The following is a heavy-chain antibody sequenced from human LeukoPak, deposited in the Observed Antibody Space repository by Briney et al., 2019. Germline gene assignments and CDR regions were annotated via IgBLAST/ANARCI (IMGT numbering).Heavy chain of an antibody. CDR3: AKGAGGFSYYNWFDP. J-gene: IGHJ5*02. CDR2: IYYSGTT. D-gene: IGHD5-18*01. CDR1: GGSFSDYY. V-gene: IGHV4-34*01. Sequence: PSETLSLTCAVYGGSFSDYYWGWIRQPPGKGLEWIGSIYYSGTTHYNPSLESRVTISVDTSKNQFSLKLASVTAADTAIYYCAKGAGGFSYYNWFDPWGQGTLVTVSS.